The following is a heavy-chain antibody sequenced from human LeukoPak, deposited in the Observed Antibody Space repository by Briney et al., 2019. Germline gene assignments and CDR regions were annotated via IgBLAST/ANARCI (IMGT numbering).Heavy chain of an antibody. CDR1: GFTFSSHW. Sequence: GGSLRLSCAASGFTFSSHWMHWVRQTPGKGLVWVSRINSDGTSTDYADSVKGRFTISRDNAKNTLYLQMNSLRAEDTAVYYCARVQHYYYYMDVWGKGTTVTVSS. V-gene: IGHV3-74*01. CDR3: ARVQHYYYYMDV. J-gene: IGHJ6*03. CDR2: INSDGTST.